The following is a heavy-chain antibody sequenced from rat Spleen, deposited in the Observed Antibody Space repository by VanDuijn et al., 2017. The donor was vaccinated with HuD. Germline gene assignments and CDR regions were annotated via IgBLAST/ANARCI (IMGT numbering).Heavy chain of an antibody. CDR1: GFTFSDYY. CDR2: ISYDGSST. D-gene: IGHD1-2*01. CDR3: ARPSAPHWYFDF. J-gene: IGHJ1*01. V-gene: IGHV5-29*01. Sequence: EVQLVESDGGLVQPGRSLKLSCAASGFTFSDYYMAWVRQAPTKGLEWVATISYDGSSTYYRDSVKGRFTISRDNAKSTLYRQMDSLRSEDTATYYCARPSAPHWYFDFWGPGTMVTVSS.